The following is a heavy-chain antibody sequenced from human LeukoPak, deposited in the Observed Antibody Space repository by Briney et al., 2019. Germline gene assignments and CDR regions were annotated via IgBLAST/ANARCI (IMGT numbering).Heavy chain of an antibody. V-gene: IGHV3-74*01. J-gene: IGHJ4*02. Sequence: PGGSLRLSCAASGFTFSKYWMLWVRHAPGKGLESVSRINTDGTVTTYADSVKGPFPVSRDNADNTMFLQMNSVRDEDTAVYYCATKQWLAPPPDSWGQGTPVTVSS. D-gene: IGHD6-19*01. CDR3: ATKQWLAPPPDS. CDR2: INTDGTVT. CDR1: GFTFSKYW.